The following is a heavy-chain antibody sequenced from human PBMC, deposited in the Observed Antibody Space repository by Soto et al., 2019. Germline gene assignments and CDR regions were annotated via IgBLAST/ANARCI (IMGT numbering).Heavy chain of an antibody. D-gene: IGHD3-22*01. CDR2: IGGSGGST. V-gene: IGHV3-23*01. CDR1: GFTFSSYA. Sequence: GGSLRLSCAASGFTFSSYAMSWVRQAPGKGLEWVSAIGGSGGSTYYADSVKGRFTISRDNSKNTLYLQMNSLRAEDTAVYYCAKGMRGILNYYDSSGYYLDAFDIWGQGTMVTVSS. J-gene: IGHJ3*02. CDR3: AKGMRGILNYYDSSGYYLDAFDI.